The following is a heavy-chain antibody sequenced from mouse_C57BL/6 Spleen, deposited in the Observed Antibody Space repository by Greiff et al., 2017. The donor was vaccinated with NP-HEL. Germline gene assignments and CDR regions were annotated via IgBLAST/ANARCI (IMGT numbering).Heavy chain of an antibody. Sequence: DVKLQESGPGLVKPSQSLSLTCSVPGYSITSGYYWNWIRQFPGNKLEWMGYISYDGSNNYNPSLKNRISITRDTSKNQFFLKLNSVTTEDTATYYCASYDGYYVVWGTGTTVTVSS. D-gene: IGHD2-3*01. CDR2: ISYDGSN. V-gene: IGHV3-6*01. CDR3: ASYDGYYVV. J-gene: IGHJ1*03. CDR1: GYSITSGYY.